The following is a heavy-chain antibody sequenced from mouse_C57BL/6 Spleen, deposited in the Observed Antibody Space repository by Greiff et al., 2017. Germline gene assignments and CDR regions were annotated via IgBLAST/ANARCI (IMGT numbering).Heavy chain of an antibody. V-gene: IGHV1-19*01. D-gene: IGHD4-1*01. Sequence: VQLKQSGPVLVKPGASVKMSCKASGYTFTDYYMNWVKQSHGKSLEWIGVINPYNGGTSYNQKFKGKATLTVDKSSSTAYMELNSLTSEDSAVYYRARNCYYAMDYWGQGTAVTVSS. CDR1: GYTFTDYY. J-gene: IGHJ4*01. CDR3: ARNCYYAMDY. CDR2: INPYNGGT.